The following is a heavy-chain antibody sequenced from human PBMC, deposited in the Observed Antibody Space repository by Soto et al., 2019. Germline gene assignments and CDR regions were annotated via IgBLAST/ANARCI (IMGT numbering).Heavy chain of an antibody. Sequence: QVQLQESGPGLVKPSQTLSLTCTVSGGSISSGDYYWSWIRQPPGKGLEWIGYIYYSGRTYYNPSLKSRVTISVDTSKNQFSLKLSSVTAADTAVYYCARVAGGYDNRNWFDPWGQGTLVTVSS. CDR1: GGSISSGDYY. V-gene: IGHV4-30-4*01. CDR2: IYYSGRT. CDR3: ARVAGGYDNRNWFDP. D-gene: IGHD5-12*01. J-gene: IGHJ5*02.